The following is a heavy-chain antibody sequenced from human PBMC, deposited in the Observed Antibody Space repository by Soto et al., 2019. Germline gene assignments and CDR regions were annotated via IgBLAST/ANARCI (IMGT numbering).Heavy chain of an antibody. J-gene: IGHJ1*01. Sequence: PGVSLRLSCAASGFTFTNDWMHWVRQVPGKGRVWVSRIDGGGTGTSYSDSVRGRFTISRDNAENTLYLQMDSLRDEDTAVYYCTNVSADWGHRTPVTAS. CDR2: IDGGGTGT. D-gene: IGHD2-8*01. V-gene: IGHV3-74*01. CDR3: TNVSAD. CDR1: GFTFTNDW.